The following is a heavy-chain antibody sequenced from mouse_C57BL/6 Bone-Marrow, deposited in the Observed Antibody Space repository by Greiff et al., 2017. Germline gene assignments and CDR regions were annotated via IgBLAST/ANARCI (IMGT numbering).Heavy chain of an antibody. V-gene: IGHV7-1*01. CDR3: ARDDHYGSHYYAMDY. D-gene: IGHD1-1*01. CDR1: GFTFSDFY. CDR2: SRNKANDYTT. J-gene: IGHJ4*01. Sequence: EVKVVESGGGLVQSGRSLRLSCATSGFTFSDFYMEWVRQAPGKGLEWIAASRNKANDYTTEYSASVQGRFIVSRDTSQSILYLQMNALRAEDTAIYYCARDDHYGSHYYAMDYWGQGTSVTVSS.